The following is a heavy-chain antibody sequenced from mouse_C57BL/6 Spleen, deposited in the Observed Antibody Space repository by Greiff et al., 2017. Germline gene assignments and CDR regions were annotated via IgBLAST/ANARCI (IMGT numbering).Heavy chain of an antibody. J-gene: IGHJ3*01. V-gene: IGHV1-4*01. CDR2: INPSSGYT. D-gene: IGHD2-3*01. Sequence: QVQLQQSGAELARPGASVKMSCKASGYTFTSYTMHWVKQRPGQGLEWIGYINPSSGYTKYNQKFKDKATLKADKSSSTAYMKLSSLTSEDSAVYYCARHDGYYTWFADWGQGTLGTVS. CDR1: GYTFTSYT. CDR3: ARHDGYYTWFAD.